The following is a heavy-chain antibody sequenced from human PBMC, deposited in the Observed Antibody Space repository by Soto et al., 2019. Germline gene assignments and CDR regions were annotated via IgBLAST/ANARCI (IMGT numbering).Heavy chain of an antibody. J-gene: IGHJ6*02. V-gene: IGHV3-33*01. Sequence: QEQLVESGGGVVQPGTSLRLSCAASGFPFSSYGMHWVRQAPGKGLEWVTVIWYDGSEKRYADSVTGRFTISRDNSKNTVLLQMHSLRVEDTAVYYCARLYGSGKEGVRGVDVWGQGTTVIVSS. CDR2: IWYDGSEK. D-gene: IGHD3-10*01. CDR1: GFPFSSYG. CDR3: ARLYGSGKEGVRGVDV.